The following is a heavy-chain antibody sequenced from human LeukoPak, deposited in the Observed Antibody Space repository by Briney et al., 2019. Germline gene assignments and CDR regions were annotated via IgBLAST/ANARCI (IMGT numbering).Heavy chain of an antibody. CDR2: ISGSGGST. J-gene: IGHJ4*02. CDR1: GFTFSSYA. Sequence: PGGSLRLSCAASGFTFSSYAMSWVRQAPGKGLEWVSAISGSGGSTYYADSVEGRFTVSRDNAKNSLYLQMNSLRAEDTAVYYCHLLNWGPYFDYWGQGTLVTVSS. CDR3: HLLNWGPYFDY. D-gene: IGHD7-27*01. V-gene: IGHV3-23*01.